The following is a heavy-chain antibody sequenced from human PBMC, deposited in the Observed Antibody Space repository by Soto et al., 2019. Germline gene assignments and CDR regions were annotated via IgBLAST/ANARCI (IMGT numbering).Heavy chain of an antibody. Sequence: EFGLTLHNHTHTLTLTCTFSLFSVIAKVVVVCWIGHPPGKALEWLALIYWNDDKRYSPSLKSRLTITKDTSKNQVVLTMTNMDPVDTATYYCAHRSIAARTNWFDPWGQGTLVTVSS. J-gene: IGHJ5*02. CDR2: IYWNDDK. CDR1: LFSVIAKVVV. V-gene: IGHV2-5*01. D-gene: IGHD6-6*01. CDR3: AHRSIAARTNWFDP.